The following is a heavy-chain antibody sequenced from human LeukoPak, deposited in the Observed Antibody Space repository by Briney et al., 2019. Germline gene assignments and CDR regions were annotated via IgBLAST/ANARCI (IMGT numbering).Heavy chain of an antibody. CDR3: AKAYGSGPLNRFDP. J-gene: IGHJ5*02. D-gene: IGHD3-10*01. Sequence: GGSLRLSCAASGFTFSRYGMHWVRQAPGKGLEWVAFIRYDGSNKYYADSVKGRFTISRDNSKNTLYLQMNSLRAEDTAVYYCAKAYGSGPLNRFDPWGQGTLVTVSS. CDR2: IRYDGSNK. V-gene: IGHV3-30*02. CDR1: GFTFSRYG.